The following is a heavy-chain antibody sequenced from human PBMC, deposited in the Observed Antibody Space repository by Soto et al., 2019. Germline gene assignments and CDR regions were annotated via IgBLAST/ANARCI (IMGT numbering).Heavy chain of an antibody. J-gene: IGHJ3*01. CDR2: IKEDGSQK. V-gene: IGHV3-7*01. CDR3: ARDGRYCTWSDCRGNAFDV. D-gene: IGHD2-8*01. Sequence: EVQLVESGGGLVQPGGSLRLSCAASGFSFSSHWMTWVRQTPGKGLEWVANIKEDGSQKYYVDSVKGRFTILRDNANNSLPLQMNSLRVEDTAVYYCARDGRYCTWSDCRGNAFDVWGQGTVVTVSS. CDR1: GFSFSSHW.